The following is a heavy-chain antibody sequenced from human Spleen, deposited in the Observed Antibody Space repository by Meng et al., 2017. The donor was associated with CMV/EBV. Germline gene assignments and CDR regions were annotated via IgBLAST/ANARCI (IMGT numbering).Heavy chain of an antibody. V-gene: IGHV3-15*01. CDR3: TTAMIVEDWFDP. J-gene: IGHJ5*02. D-gene: IGHD3-22*01. Sequence: SGFTFSNAWMSWVRQAPGKGLEWVGRIKSKTDGGTTDYAAPVKGRFTISRDDSKNTLYLQMNSLKTEDTAVYYCTTAMIVEDWFDPWGQGTLVTVSS. CDR2: IKSKTDGGTT. CDR1: GFTFSNAW.